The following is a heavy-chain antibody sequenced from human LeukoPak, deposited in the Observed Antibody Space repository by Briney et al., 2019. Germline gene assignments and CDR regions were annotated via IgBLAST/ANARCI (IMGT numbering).Heavy chain of an antibody. J-gene: IGHJ5*02. V-gene: IGHV4-30-4*01. D-gene: IGHD3-22*01. CDR2: IYYSGST. CDR1: GGSISSGDYY. Sequence: SQTLSLTCTVSGGSISSGDYYWSWIRQPPGKGLEWIGYIYYSGSTYYNPPLKSRVTISVDTSKNQFSLKLSSVTAADTAVYYCARRGYYYDSLNWFDPWGQGTLVTVSS. CDR3: ARRGYYYDSLNWFDP.